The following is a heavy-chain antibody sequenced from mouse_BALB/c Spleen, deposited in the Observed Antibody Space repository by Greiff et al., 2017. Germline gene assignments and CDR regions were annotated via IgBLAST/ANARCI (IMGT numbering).Heavy chain of an antibody. CDR3: ARKDYYGSSPNAMDY. Sequence: VKLVESGPGLVAPSQSLSITCTVSGFSLSRYSVHWVRQPPGKGLEWLGMIWGGGSTDYNSALKSRLSISKDNSKSQVFLKMNSLQTDDTAMYYCARKDYYGSSPNAMDYWGQGTSVTVSS. CDR1: GFSLSRYS. V-gene: IGHV2-6-4*01. J-gene: IGHJ4*01. D-gene: IGHD1-1*01. CDR2: IWGGGST.